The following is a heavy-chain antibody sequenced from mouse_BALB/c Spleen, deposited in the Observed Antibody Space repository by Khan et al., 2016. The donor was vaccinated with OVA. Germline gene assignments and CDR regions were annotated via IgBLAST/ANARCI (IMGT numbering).Heavy chain of an antibody. Sequence: VELVESGPGLVAPSQSLSITCTVSGFSLSRYSIHWVRQPPGKGLEWLGVIWGGGTTDYNSTLKSRLSISKDNSKSQVFLKMNSLRTDDSACDDCASPNPDAGSMDYWGQGTAVTVSS. V-gene: IGHV2-6-4*01. D-gene: IGHD6-1*01. CDR3: ASPNPDAGSMDY. CDR1: GFSLSRYS. CDR2: IWGGGTT. J-gene: IGHJ4*01.